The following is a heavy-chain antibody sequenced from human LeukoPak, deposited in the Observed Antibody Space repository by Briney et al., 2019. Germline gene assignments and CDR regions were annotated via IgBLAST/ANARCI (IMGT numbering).Heavy chain of an antibody. D-gene: IGHD3-22*01. Sequence: SQTLSLTCAISGDSVSSNSAAWNWIRQSPSGGLEWLGRTYYRSKWYNDYAVSVKSRITINPDTSKNQFSLQLNSVTPEDTAVYYCARGGYYDSSGYYRNFDYWGQGTLVTVSS. CDR1: GDSVSSNSAA. CDR3: ARGGYYDSSGYYRNFDY. J-gene: IGHJ4*02. V-gene: IGHV6-1*01. CDR2: TYYRSKWYN.